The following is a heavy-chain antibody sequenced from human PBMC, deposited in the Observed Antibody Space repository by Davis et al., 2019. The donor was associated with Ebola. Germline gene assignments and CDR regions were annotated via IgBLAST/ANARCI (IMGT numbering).Heavy chain of an antibody. Sequence: PGGSLRLSCAASGFTFSSYGMHWVRQAPGKGLEWVAVIWYDGSNKYYADSVKGRFTISRDNSKNTLYLQMNSLRAEDTAVYYCARVQLDYYYGMDVWGQGTTVTVSS. D-gene: IGHD5-18*01. CDR3: ARVQLDYYYGMDV. V-gene: IGHV3-33*01. CDR1: GFTFSSYG. J-gene: IGHJ6*02. CDR2: IWYDGSNK.